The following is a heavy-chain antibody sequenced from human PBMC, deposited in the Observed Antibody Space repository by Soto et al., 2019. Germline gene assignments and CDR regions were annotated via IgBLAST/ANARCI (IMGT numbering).Heavy chain of an antibody. Sequence: QVQLVQSGAEVKKPGSSVTVSCKASGGTFSSYAISWVRQAPGQGLEWMGGIIPIFGTANYAQKFQGRVTITADKSTSTAYMELSSLRSEDTAVYYCARCPYSSSSSLGWFDPWGQGTLVTVSS. CDR2: IIPIFGTA. D-gene: IGHD6-6*01. CDR3: ARCPYSSSSSLGWFDP. CDR1: GGTFSSYA. V-gene: IGHV1-69*06. J-gene: IGHJ5*02.